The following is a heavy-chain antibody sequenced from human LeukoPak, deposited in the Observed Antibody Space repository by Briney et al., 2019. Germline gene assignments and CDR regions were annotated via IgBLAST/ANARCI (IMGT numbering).Heavy chain of an antibody. CDR3: ARVGCSSTSCSTGVDY. CDR1: GGTFSSYA. Sequence: SVKVSCKASGGTFSSYAISWVRQAPGQGLEWMGRIIPILGIANYAQTFQGRVTITADKSTSTAYMELSSLRSEDTAVYYCARVGCSSTSCSTGVDYWGQGTLVTVSS. CDR2: IIPILGIA. D-gene: IGHD2-2*01. J-gene: IGHJ4*02. V-gene: IGHV1-69*04.